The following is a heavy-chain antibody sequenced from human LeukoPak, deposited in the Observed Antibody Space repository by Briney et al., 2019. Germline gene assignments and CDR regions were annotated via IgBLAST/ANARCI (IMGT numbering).Heavy chain of an antibody. D-gene: IGHD1-1*01. CDR2: IYHTGST. CDR1: GGSIGGYY. CDR3: ARDRTAVGIDTFDI. Sequence: PSETLSLTCTVSGGSIGGYYWSWIRQPPEKGLEWIGYIYHTGSTSYSPSLKSRLTISVDTSKKQFSLKLNSVTAADTAVYYCARDRTAVGIDTFDIWGQGTMVTVSS. J-gene: IGHJ3*02. V-gene: IGHV4-59*01.